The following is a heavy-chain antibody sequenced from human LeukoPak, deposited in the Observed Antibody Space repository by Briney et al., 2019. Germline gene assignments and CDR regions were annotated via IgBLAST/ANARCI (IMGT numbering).Heavy chain of an antibody. V-gene: IGHV3-23*01. Sequence: GGSLILSCAASGFTFSSYAMSWVRQAPGKGLEWVSAISGSGGSTYYADSVKGRFTISRDNSKNTLYLQMNSLRAEDTAVYYCAKGLNGDYRYFDLWGRGTLVTVSS. J-gene: IGHJ2*01. CDR2: ISGSGGST. CDR1: GFTFSSYA. D-gene: IGHD4-17*01. CDR3: AKGLNGDYRYFDL.